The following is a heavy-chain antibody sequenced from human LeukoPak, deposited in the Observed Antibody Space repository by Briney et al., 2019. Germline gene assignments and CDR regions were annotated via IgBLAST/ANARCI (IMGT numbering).Heavy chain of an antibody. V-gene: IGHV3-23*01. Sequence: SGGSLRLSCAASGFTFSSYAMSWVRQAPGKGLEWVSAISGSGGSTYYADSVKGRFTISRENSKNTLYLQMNSLRAEDTAVYYCAKDTSPRYFDWLLQGLLFDYWGQGTLVTVSS. D-gene: IGHD3-9*01. CDR1: GFTFSSYA. J-gene: IGHJ4*02. CDR2: ISGSGGST. CDR3: AKDTSPRYFDWLLQGLLFDY.